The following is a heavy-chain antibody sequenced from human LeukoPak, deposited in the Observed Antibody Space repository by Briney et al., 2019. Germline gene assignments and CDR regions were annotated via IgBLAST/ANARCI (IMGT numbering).Heavy chain of an antibody. CDR1: GGTFSSYA. CDR2: IIPIFGTA. CDR3: ARDRVPGCFDY. V-gene: IGHV1-69*01. J-gene: IGHJ4*02. Sequence: VASVKVSCKASGGTFSSYAISWVRQAPGQGLEWMGGIIPIFGTANYAQKFQGRVTITADESTSTAYMELSSLRSEDTAVYYCARDRVPGCFDYWGQGTLVTVSS. D-gene: IGHD3-10*01.